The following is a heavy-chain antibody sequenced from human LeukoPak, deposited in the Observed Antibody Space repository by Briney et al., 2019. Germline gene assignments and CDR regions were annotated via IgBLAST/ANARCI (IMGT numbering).Heavy chain of an antibody. CDR1: GFTVSSNY. D-gene: IGHD3-10*01. CDR2: IYSGGST. CDR3: ARGSITMVRGVSYNWFDP. V-gene: IGHV3-66*01. J-gene: IGHJ5*02. Sequence: AGGSLRLSCAASGFTVSSNYMSWVRQAPGKGLEWVSVIYSGGSTYYADSVKGRFTISRDNSKNTLYLQMNSLRAEDTAVYYCARGSITMVRGVSYNWFDPWGQGTLVTVSS.